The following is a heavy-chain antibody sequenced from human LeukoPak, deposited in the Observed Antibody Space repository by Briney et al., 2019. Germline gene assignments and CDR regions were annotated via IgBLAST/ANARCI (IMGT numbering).Heavy chain of an antibody. CDR2: INHSGST. Sequence: PSETLSLTCAVYGGSFSGYYWSWIRQPPGKGLEWIGEINHSGSTNYNPSLKSRVTISVDTSKNQFSLKLSSVTAADTAVYYCARAGGNYYDSSGYYRIDAFDIWGQGTMVTVSS. J-gene: IGHJ3*02. D-gene: IGHD3-22*01. CDR1: GGSFSGYY. CDR3: ARAGGNYYDSSGYYRIDAFDI. V-gene: IGHV4-34*01.